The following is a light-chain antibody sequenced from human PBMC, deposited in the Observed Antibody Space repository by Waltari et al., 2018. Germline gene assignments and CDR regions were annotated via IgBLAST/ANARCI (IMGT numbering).Light chain of an antibody. J-gene: IGKJ3*01. CDR1: QGISNF. V-gene: IGKV1-27*01. Sequence: DIQMTQSPSSLSASIGDTVTIACRASQGISNFLAWYQQKPGKGPELLIHAASTLQSGVPSRFSGSGSGTDFTLTISSLQPEDVATYYCLKYSGASFTFGPGTKVDFK. CDR3: LKYSGASFT. CDR2: AAS.